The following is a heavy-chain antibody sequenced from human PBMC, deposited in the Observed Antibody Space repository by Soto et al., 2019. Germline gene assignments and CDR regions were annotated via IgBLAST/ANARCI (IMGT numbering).Heavy chain of an antibody. Sequence: SETLSLTCAVYGGSFSDYYWTWVRQPPGKGLEWIGEINHSGSINYNPSLESRLTISVDTSKNQFSLNLRSVTAADTAVYYCARGTTVVPPSFDYWGPATLVTVSS. CDR1: GGSFSDYY. CDR3: ARGTTVVPPSFDY. J-gene: IGHJ4*02. V-gene: IGHV4-34*01. CDR2: INHSGSI. D-gene: IGHD4-17*01.